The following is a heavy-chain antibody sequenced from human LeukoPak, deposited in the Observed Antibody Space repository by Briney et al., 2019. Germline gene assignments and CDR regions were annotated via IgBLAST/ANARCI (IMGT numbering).Heavy chain of an antibody. CDR3: AKGELWFGELLSSRLDY. CDR1: GFTFSSYA. Sequence: PGGSLRLYCAASGFTFSSYAMSWLRQAPGKGLEWVSAISGSGGSTYYADSVRGRFTISKANSKNTLYLQMNSLTAEDTAVYYCAKGELWFGELLSSRLDYWGQGTLVTVSS. V-gene: IGHV3-23*01. D-gene: IGHD3-10*01. CDR2: ISGSGGST. J-gene: IGHJ4*02.